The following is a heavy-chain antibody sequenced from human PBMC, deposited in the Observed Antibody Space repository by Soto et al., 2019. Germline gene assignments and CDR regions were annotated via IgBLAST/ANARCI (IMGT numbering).Heavy chain of an antibody. D-gene: IGHD1-26*01. CDR1: GYTFTSMG. CDR2: INSYNGDT. V-gene: IGHV1-18*01. Sequence: ASVKVSCKTSGYTFTSMGISWVRQAPGQGLEWMGWINSYNGDTKYGQNLQGRITMTTDTSTGTAYMELRSLTSDDSATYYCARDRNHVGPDYWGQGTLVTVSS. J-gene: IGHJ4*02. CDR3: ARDRNHVGPDY.